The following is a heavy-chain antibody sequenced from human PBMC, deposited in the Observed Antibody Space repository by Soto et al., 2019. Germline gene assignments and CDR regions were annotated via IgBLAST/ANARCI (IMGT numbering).Heavy chain of an antibody. J-gene: IGHJ4*02. CDR2: ISGSGGST. CDR1: GFTFSSYA. V-gene: IGHV3-23*01. D-gene: IGHD6-6*01. CDR3: AKGSSIAANGPIKTLYYFDY. Sequence: GGSLRLSCAASGFTFSSYAMSWVRQAPGKGLEWVSAISGSGGSTYYADSVMGRFTISRDNSKNTLYLQMNSLRAEDTAVYYCAKGSSIAANGPIKTLYYFDYWGQGTLVTVSS.